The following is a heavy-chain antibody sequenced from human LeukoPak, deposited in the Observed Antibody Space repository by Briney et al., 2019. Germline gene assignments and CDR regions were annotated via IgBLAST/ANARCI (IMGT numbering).Heavy chain of an antibody. J-gene: IGHJ3*02. Sequence: ASVKVSCKASGYTFTGDYIYWVRQAPGQGLEWMGCINPNNGGTKYAQKFQGRVTMTRDTPISTAYMELRRLTSDDTAVYYCARFGSKIQIRFLEWSLSLDIWGQGTMVTVSS. CDR1: GYTFTGDY. CDR3: ARFGSKIQIRFLEWSLSLDI. V-gene: IGHV1-2*02. D-gene: IGHD3-3*01. CDR2: INPNNGGT.